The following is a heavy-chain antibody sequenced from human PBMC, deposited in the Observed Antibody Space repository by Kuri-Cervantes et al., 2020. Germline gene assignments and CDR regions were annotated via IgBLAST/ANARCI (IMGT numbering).Heavy chain of an antibody. CDR1: GFTFNSYN. CDR3: AKDRDYYDSSGSEY. D-gene: IGHD3-22*01. V-gene: IGHV3-30*02. Sequence: GGSLRLSCTASGFTFNSYNMNWVRQAPGKGLEWVAYIWYDGTNKYYADSVKGRFTISRDYSNNTLYLQMSSLRAEDTAVYYCAKDRDYYDSSGSEYWGQGTLVTVSS. CDR2: IWYDGTNK. J-gene: IGHJ4*02.